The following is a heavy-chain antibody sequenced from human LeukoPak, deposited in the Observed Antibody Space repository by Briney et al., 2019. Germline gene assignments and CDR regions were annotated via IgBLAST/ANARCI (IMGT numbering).Heavy chain of an antibody. J-gene: IGHJ4*02. CDR3: ARLRYSSRNFDY. Sequence: GGSLRLSCAASGFTFSSYAMSWVRQAPGKGLEWVANIKQDGSEKCYVDSVKGRFTISRDNAKNSLYLQMNSLRAEDTAVYYCARLRYSSRNFDYWGQGTLVTVSS. D-gene: IGHD6-19*01. V-gene: IGHV3-7*01. CDR1: GFTFSSYA. CDR2: IKQDGSEK.